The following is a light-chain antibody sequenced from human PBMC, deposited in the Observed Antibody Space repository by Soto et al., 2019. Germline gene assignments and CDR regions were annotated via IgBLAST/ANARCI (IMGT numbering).Light chain of an antibody. CDR3: CSFAGNYIYG. CDR1: SSDVGGYNY. J-gene: IGLJ1*01. CDR2: DVS. Sequence: QSVLTQPRSVSGSPRQSVTISCTGTSSDVGGYNYVSWYLQHPGKAPKVMIYDVSKRPSGVPDRFSGSKSGNTASLTISGLQSEDEADYYCCSFAGNYIYGFGTGTKLTVL. V-gene: IGLV2-11*01.